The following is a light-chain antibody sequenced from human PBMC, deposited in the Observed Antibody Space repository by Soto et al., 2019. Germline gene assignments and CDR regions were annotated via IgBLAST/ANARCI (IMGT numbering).Light chain of an antibody. CDR2: AAS. CDR3: QKYNSAPLT. Sequence: DIPMTQSPSSLSASLGDRVTITCRASQGIGVYLAWFQQKPGKVPKLLIYAASTLQSGVPSRFGGSGSGTDFTLTISSLQPEDFATYYCQKYNSAPLTFGGGTKLEIK. V-gene: IGKV1-27*01. CDR1: QGIGVY. J-gene: IGKJ4*01.